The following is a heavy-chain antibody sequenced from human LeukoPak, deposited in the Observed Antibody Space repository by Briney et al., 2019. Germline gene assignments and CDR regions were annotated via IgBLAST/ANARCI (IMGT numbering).Heavy chain of an antibody. D-gene: IGHD3-10*01. CDR2: ISWNSGSI. V-gene: IGHV3-9*01. CDR1: GFTFDDYA. Sequence: GRSLRLSCAASGFTFDDYAMHWVRQAPGEGLEWVSGISWNSGSIGYADSVKGRFTISRDNAKNSLYLQMNSLRAEDTALYYCAKGGVVRGVTLFDYWGQGTLVTVSS. CDR3: AKGGVVRGVTLFDY. J-gene: IGHJ4*02.